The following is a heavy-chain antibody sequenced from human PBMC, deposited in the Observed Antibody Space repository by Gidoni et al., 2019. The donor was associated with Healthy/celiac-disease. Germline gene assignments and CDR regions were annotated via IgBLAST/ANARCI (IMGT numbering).Heavy chain of an antibody. D-gene: IGHD3-22*01. CDR3: ARERTDSSGYQPRDYYYMDV. CDR1: GGSISSYY. J-gene: IGHJ6*03. Sequence: QVQLQESGPGLVKPSETLSLTCTVSGGSISSYYWSWIRQPPGKGLEWIGYIYYSGSTNYNPSLKSRVTISVDTSKNQFSLKLSSVTAADTAVYYCARERTDSSGYQPRDYYYMDVWGKGTTVTVSS. CDR2: IYYSGST. V-gene: IGHV4-59*01.